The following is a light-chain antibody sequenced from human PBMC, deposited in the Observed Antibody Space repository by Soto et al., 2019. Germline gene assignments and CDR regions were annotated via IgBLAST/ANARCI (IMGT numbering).Light chain of an antibody. CDR1: SSDVGNYNL. CDR3: CSSAGDSYV. Sequence: QSVLTQPASVSGSPGQSITISCTGTSSDVGNYNLVSWYQQHPGKAPKLMIYDVTKRPSGVSHRFSGSKSGNTASLTISGLEADDDADYYCCSSAGDSYVFGTGTKLTVL. CDR2: DVT. V-gene: IGLV2-23*02. J-gene: IGLJ1*01.